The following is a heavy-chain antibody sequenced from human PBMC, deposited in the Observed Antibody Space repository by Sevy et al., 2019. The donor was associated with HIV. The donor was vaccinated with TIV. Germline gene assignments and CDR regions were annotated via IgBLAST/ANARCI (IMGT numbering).Heavy chain of an antibody. CDR3: AKDPGPGGYIYYGMDV. Sequence: GGSLRLSCAASGFTFSSHGMHWVRQAPGKGLEWVAVISYDGSNKYYADSVKGRFTISRGNSKSTLYLQMNSLRAEDTAVYYCAKDPGPGGYIYYGMDVWGQGTTVTVSS. CDR1: GFTFSSHG. V-gene: IGHV3-30*18. CDR2: ISYDGSNK. J-gene: IGHJ6*02. D-gene: IGHD3-16*01.